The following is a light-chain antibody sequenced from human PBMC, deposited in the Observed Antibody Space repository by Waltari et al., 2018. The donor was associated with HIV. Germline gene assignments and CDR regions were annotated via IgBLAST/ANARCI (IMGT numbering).Light chain of an antibody. J-gene: IGLJ1*01. Sequence: QSALTQPPSASGSPGQSVTISCTGTSSDVGGYNYVSWDQQHPGKAPKLMIYEVGTRPPGVPDRFSGSKSGNTASLTVSGLQAEDEADYYCSSYAGSNNYVFGTGTKVTVL. CDR1: SSDVGGYNY. CDR3: SSYAGSNNYV. CDR2: EVG. V-gene: IGLV2-8*01.